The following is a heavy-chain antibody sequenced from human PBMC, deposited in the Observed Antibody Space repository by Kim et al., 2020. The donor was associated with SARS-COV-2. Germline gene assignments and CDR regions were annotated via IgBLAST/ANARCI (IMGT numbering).Heavy chain of an antibody. D-gene: IGHD6-13*01. CDR3: ARDAYSSWYRWFDP. Sequence: NPSLKSRVTISVDTSKNQFSLKLSSVTAADTAVYYCARDAYSSWYRWFDPWGQGTLVTVSS. V-gene: IGHV4-31*02. J-gene: IGHJ5*02.